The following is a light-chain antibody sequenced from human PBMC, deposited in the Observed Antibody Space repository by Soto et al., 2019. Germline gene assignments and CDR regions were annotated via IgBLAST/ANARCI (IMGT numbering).Light chain of an antibody. V-gene: IGLV2-8*01. J-gene: IGLJ2*01. CDR3: SSYAGSSIPVA. CDR2: DVT. CDR1: SSDVGGYNF. Sequence: QSALTQPPSASGSPGQSVTISSTGASSDVGGYNFVSWYQQHPGKAPKLMIYDVTKRPSGVPDRFSGSKSGNTASLTVSGLQVDDEADYYCSSYAGSSIPVAFGGGTKLTVL.